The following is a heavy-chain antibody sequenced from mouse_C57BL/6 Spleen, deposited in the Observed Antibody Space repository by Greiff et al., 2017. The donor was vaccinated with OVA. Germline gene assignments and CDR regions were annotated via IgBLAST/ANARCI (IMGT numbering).Heavy chain of an antibody. J-gene: IGHJ2*01. CDR1: GYTFTDYE. Sequence: QVQLKESGAELVRPGASVTLSCKASGYTFTDYEMHWVKQTPVHGLEWIGAIDPETGGTAYNQKFKGKAILTADKSSSTAYMELRSLTSEDSAVYYCTRPGIYCPNYWGQGTTLTVSS. CDR3: TRPGIYCPNY. CDR2: IDPETGGT. D-gene: IGHD2-1*01. V-gene: IGHV1-15*01.